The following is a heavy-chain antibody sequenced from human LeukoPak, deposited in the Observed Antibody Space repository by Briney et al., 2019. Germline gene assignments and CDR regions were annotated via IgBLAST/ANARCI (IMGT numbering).Heavy chain of an antibody. CDR2: IHPEGNEK. V-gene: IGHV3-7*04. CDR1: GFTFSNFW. Sequence: GGSLRLSCAVSGFTFSNFWMSWVRQAPGRGLEWVANIHPEGNEKYHVESVKGRFTISRDNAKNSLFLQTNGLRVEDTAVYYCARGDDFSGDHWGQGTLVTVSS. D-gene: IGHD1-1*01. CDR3: ARGDDFSGDH. J-gene: IGHJ4*02.